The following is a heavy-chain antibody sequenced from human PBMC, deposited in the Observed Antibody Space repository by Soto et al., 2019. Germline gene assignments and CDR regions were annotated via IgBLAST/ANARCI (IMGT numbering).Heavy chain of an antibody. CDR1: GGSVNIGTHY. V-gene: IGHV4-61*01. Sequence: SETLSLTCTVPGGSVNIGTHYWSWIRQPPGKGLEWIGFIHYSGSTNYNPSLKGRVTMSVDTSKNQFSLKLNSMTAADTAIYYCARVGGSGWNFDSWGQGILVTVSS. CDR2: IHYSGST. D-gene: IGHD6-19*01. J-gene: IGHJ4*02. CDR3: ARVGGSGWNFDS.